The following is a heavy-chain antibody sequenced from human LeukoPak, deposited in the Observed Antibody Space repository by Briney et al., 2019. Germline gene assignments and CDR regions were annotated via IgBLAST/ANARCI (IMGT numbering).Heavy chain of an antibody. V-gene: IGHV4-38-2*02. CDR2: VYHSGGT. CDR1: GYSITSGYY. Sequence: SETLSLTCTVSGYSITSGYYWGWIRQPPGKGLGWIGSVYHSGGTYNNPSLKSRVTISVDTSKNQFSLKLSSVTAADTAVYYCARYSSSPTYYFAYWGQGTLVTVSS. J-gene: IGHJ4*02. CDR3: ARYSSSPTYYFAY. D-gene: IGHD6-13*01.